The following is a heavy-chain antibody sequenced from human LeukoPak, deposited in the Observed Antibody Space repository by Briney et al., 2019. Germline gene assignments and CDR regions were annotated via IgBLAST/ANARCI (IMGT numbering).Heavy chain of an antibody. V-gene: IGHV1-69*13. CDR3: ARTYSGWYNYYYMDV. CDR1: GGTFSSYA. D-gene: IGHD6-19*01. Sequence: ASVKVSCKASGGTFSSYAISWVRQAPGQGLEWMGGIIPIFGTANYAQKFQGRVTITADESTSTAYMELSSLRSEDTAVYYCARTYSGWYNYYYMDVWGKGTTVTVSS. CDR2: IIPIFGTA. J-gene: IGHJ6*03.